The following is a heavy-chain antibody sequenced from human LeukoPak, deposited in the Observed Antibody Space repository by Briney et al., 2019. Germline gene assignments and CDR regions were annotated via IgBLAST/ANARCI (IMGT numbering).Heavy chain of an antibody. CDR2: IYGDGST. J-gene: IGHJ3*02. Sequence: GGSLRLSCAASGFTVSGNYMTWVRQAPGRGLEWVSLIYGDGSTFYPDSVKGRFTISRDNSKNTLYLQMNSLRAEDTAVYYCARDSGRFDVFDIWGQGTMVTVSS. CDR3: ARDSGRFDVFDI. D-gene: IGHD3-10*01. CDR1: GFTVSGNY. V-gene: IGHV3-53*01.